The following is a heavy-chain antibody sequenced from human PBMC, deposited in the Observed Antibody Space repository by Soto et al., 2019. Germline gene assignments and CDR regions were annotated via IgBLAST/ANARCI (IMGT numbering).Heavy chain of an antibody. Sequence: PGESLKISCKGSGYSFTSYWIGWVRQMPGKGLEWMGIIYPGDSDTRYSPSFQGQVTISADKSISTAYLQWSSLKASDTAMYYCARQAVGYGGYYYYYMHVSCTAPPVTVFS. V-gene: IGHV5-51*01. CDR3: ARQAVGYGGYYYYYMHV. CDR1: GYSFTSYW. J-gene: IGHJ6*03. CDR2: IYPGDSDT. D-gene: IGHD5-12*01.